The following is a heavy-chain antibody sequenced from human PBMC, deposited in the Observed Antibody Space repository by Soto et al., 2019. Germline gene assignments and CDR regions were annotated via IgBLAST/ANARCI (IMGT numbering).Heavy chain of an antibody. CDR3: VRGTAAWRGMDY. J-gene: IGHJ4*02. D-gene: IGHD1-1*01. V-gene: IGHV3-74*01. CDR1: GFTFSAYC. Sequence: EVQLVESGGGVIQPGGSLRLSCEASGFTFSAYCMHWVRRAPGTGPVWAARICRNGIGTNYADSVKGRFTISRDDAKNTLYLQMSSLRVEDTAIYYCVRGTAAWRGMDYWGQGTLVTVSS. CDR2: ICRNGIGT.